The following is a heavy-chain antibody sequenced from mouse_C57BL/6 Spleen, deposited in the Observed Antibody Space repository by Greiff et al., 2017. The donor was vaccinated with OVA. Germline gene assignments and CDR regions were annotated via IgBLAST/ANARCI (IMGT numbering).Heavy chain of an antibody. CDR3: TQNWDVGY. CDR2: IDPENGDT. Sequence: VQLKQSGAELVRPGASVKLSCTASGFNIKDDYMHWVKQRPEQGLEWIGWIDPENGDTEYASKFQGKATITADTSSNTAYLQLSSLTSEDTAVYYCTQNWDVGYWGQGTTLTVSS. J-gene: IGHJ2*01. V-gene: IGHV14-4*01. D-gene: IGHD4-1*01. CDR1: GFNIKDDY.